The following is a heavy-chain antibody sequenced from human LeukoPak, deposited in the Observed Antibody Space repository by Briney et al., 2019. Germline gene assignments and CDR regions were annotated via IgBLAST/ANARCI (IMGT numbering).Heavy chain of an antibody. CDR2: INPNSGGT. CDR3: ARAPRWLIANWFDP. D-gene: IGHD6-19*01. Sequence: ASVKVSCKASGYTFTGYYMHWVRQAPGQGLVWMGWINPNSGGTNYAQRFQGRVTMTRDTSISTAYMELSRLRSDDTAVYYCARAPRWLIANWFDPWGQGTLVTVSS. J-gene: IGHJ5*02. V-gene: IGHV1-2*02. CDR1: GYTFTGYY.